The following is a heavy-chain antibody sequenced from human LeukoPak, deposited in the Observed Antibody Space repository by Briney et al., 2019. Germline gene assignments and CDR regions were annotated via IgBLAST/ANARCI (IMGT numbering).Heavy chain of an antibody. CDR2: IYYSGST. CDR1: GGSISSYY. CDR3: ASIVTRGGVVISN. J-gene: IGHJ4*02. Sequence: LETLSLTCTVSGGSISSYYWSWIRQPPGKGLEWVGYIYYSGSTNYNPSLKSRVTISVDTSKNQFSLKLSSVTAADTAVYYCASIVTRGGVVISNWGQGTLVTVSS. D-gene: IGHD3-3*01. V-gene: IGHV4-59*01.